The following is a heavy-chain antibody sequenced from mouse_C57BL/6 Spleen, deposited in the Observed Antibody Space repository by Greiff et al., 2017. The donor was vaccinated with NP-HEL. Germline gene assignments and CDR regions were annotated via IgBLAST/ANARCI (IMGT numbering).Heavy chain of an antibody. D-gene: IGHD2-1*01. V-gene: IGHV1-52*01. CDR2: IDPSDSET. J-gene: IGHJ3*01. CDR1: GYTFTSYW. Sequence: QVQLKQPGAELVRPGSSVKLSCKASGYTFTSYWMYWVNQRPIQGLEWIGNIDPSDSETHYNQKFKDKATLTVDKSSSTAYMQLSSLTSEDSAVYYCASDGNFSFGCWGQGTLVTVSA. CDR3: ASDGNFSFGC.